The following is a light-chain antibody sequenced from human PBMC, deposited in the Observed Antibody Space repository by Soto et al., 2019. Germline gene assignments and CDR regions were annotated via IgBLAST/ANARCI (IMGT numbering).Light chain of an antibody. CDR1: RGIRTD. Sequence: AIQMTQSPSSLSASVGDGVTITCRASRGIRTDLGWYQQKPGEAPQLLISGASSLQSGVSSRFSGRGSGTDFTLTISSLQPEDFATYYCLHDYNYPLTFGQGTKVDIK. V-gene: IGKV1-6*01. J-gene: IGKJ1*01. CDR2: GAS. CDR3: LHDYNYPLT.